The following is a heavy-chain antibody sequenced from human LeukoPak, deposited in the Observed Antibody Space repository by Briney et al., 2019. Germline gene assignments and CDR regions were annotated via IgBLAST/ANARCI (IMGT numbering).Heavy chain of an antibody. Sequence: GGSLRLSCAASGFTFSSYSMNWVRQAPGKGLEWVSSISSSSSYIYYADSVKGRFTISRDNAKNSLYLQMNSLRAEDTAVYYCARDRQQQLVTYYYYMDVWGKGTTVTVSS. CDR2: ISSSSSYI. CDR3: ARDRQQQLVTYYYYMDV. D-gene: IGHD6-13*01. J-gene: IGHJ6*03. CDR1: GFTFSSYS. V-gene: IGHV3-21*01.